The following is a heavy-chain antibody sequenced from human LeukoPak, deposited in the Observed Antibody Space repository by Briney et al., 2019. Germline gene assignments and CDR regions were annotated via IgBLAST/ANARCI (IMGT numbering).Heavy chain of an antibody. V-gene: IGHV4-38-2*02. CDR1: GYSISSGNY. CDR2: IYHSGST. Sequence: PSETLSLTCTVSGYSISSGNYWGWIRLPPGKGLQWIGSIYHSGSTYYNPSLKSRVTISVDTSKNQFSLKLSSVTAADTAVYYCAKGYCRGNSCYDDRGAFDYWGQGTLVTVSS. D-gene: IGHD2-2*01. CDR3: AKGYCRGNSCYDDRGAFDY. J-gene: IGHJ4*02.